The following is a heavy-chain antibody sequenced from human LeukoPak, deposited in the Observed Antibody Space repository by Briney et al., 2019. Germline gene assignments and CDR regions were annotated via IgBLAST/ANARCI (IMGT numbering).Heavy chain of an antibody. J-gene: IGHJ4*02. CDR3: AKPEGNFWSGFDY. V-gene: IGHV3-33*06. CDR2: IWYDGENK. CDR1: GFTFSDYG. D-gene: IGHD3-3*01. Sequence: GGSLRLSCTASGFTFSDYGMHWVRQAPGKGLEWVAVIWYDGENKYYADSVKGRFTISRDNSKNTMYLQLNSLRVEDTAVYYCAKPEGNFWSGFDYWGQGTLVTVSS.